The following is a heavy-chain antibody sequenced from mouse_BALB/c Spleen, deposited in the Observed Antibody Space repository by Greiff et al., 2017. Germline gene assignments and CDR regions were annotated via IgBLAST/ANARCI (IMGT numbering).Heavy chain of an antibody. Sequence: VQLQQPGSELVRPGASVKLSCKASGYAFSSSWMNWVKQRPGQGLEWIGRIYPGDGDTNYNGKFKGKATLTADKSSSTAYMQLSSLTSVDSAVYFCARGNWDGAWFAYWGQGTLVTVSA. D-gene: IGHD4-1*01. J-gene: IGHJ3*01. V-gene: IGHV1-80*01. CDR3: ARGNWDGAWFAY. CDR2: IYPGDGDT. CDR1: GYAFSSSW.